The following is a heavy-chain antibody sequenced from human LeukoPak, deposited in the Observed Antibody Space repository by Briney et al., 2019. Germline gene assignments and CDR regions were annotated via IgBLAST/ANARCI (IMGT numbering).Heavy chain of an antibody. D-gene: IGHD3-3*01. V-gene: IGHV1-18*01. CDR3: ARVITIFGVVIKVTDYYYGMDV. CDR1: GYTFTSYG. J-gene: IGHJ6*02. Sequence: ASVKVSCKASGYTFTSYGISWVRQAPGQGLEWMGWISAYNGNTNYAQKLQGRVTMTTDTSTSTAYMELRSLRSEDTAVYYCARVITIFGVVIKVTDYYYGMDVWGQGTTVTVSS. CDR2: ISAYNGNT.